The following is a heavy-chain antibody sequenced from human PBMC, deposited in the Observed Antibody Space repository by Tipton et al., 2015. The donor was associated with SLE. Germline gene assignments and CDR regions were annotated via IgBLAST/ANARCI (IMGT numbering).Heavy chain of an antibody. CDR2: ISGSGGST. V-gene: IGHV3-23*01. D-gene: IGHD6-19*01. Sequence: SLRLSCAASGFTFSSYAMSWVRQAPGKGLAWVSAISGSGGSTYYADSVKGRFTISRDNSKNTLYLQMNSLRAEDTAVYYCAKDSYSSGSVDYWGQGTLVTVSS. J-gene: IGHJ4*02. CDR1: GFTFSSYA. CDR3: AKDSYSSGSVDY.